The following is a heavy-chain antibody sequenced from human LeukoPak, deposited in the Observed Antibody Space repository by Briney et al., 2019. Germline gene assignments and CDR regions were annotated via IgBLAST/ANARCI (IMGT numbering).Heavy chain of an antibody. CDR1: GFPFSNYA. J-gene: IGHJ5*02. D-gene: IGHD2-2*01. V-gene: IGHV3-66*02. Sequence: GGSLRLSCAASGFPFSNYAMTWVRQAPGKGLERVSLIYSSGTTYYTDSVKGRFTISRDNSKNTLYLQMNSLRAEDTAVYYCARGNWHCSSISCYGSNWFDPWGQGTLVTVSS. CDR3: ARGNWHCSSISCYGSNWFDP. CDR2: IYSSGTT.